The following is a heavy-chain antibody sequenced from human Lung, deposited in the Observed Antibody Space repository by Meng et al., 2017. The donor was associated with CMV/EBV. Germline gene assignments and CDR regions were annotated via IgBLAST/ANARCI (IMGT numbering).Heavy chain of an antibody. J-gene: IGHJ5*02. CDR2: INPNSGGT. Sequence: SVMVSXKASGYTFTGYYMHWVRQAPGQGLEWMGWINPNSGGTNYAQKFQGRVTMTRDTSISTAYMELSRLRSDDTAVYYCARRIAAGTLGWFDPWGQGTLVTVSS. CDR3: ARRIAAGTLGWFDP. D-gene: IGHD6-6*01. CDR1: GYTFTGYY. V-gene: IGHV1-2*02.